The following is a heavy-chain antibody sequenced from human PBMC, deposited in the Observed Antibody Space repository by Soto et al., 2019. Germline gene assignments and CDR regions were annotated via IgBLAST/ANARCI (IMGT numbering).Heavy chain of an antibody. J-gene: IGHJ4*02. D-gene: IGHD3-10*01. Sequence: EVQLVESGGGLVQPGGSLRISCAASGFTFSSFWMHWVRQAPGKGLVWVSRISGDGNNAVYADSVKGRFTVSRDNGQNTLDRQINSLTSDDTALYYCVRNRGPFLRDGLAYWGPGILVTVSS. CDR3: VRNRGPFLRDGLAY. CDR1: GFTFSSFW. CDR2: ISGDGNNA. V-gene: IGHV3-74*01.